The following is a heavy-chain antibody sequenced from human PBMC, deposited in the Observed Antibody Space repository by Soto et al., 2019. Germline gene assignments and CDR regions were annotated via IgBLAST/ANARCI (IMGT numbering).Heavy chain of an antibody. CDR3: ARGSVEQLANGMDV. CDR1: GFTFSSYW. J-gene: IGHJ6*02. V-gene: IGHV3-7*05. CDR2: IKQDGSEK. D-gene: IGHD6-13*01. Sequence: GGSLRLSCAASGFTFSSYWMSLVRQAPGKGLEWVANIKQDGSEKYYVDSVKGRFTISRDNAKNSLYLQMNSLRAEDTAVYYCARGSVEQLANGMDVWGQGTTVTVSS.